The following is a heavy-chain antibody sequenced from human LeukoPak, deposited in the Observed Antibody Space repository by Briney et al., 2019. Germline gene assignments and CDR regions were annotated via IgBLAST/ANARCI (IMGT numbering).Heavy chain of an antibody. CDR3: AKDSPYYYDSSGYFLTFDY. CDR1: GFTFSSYA. D-gene: IGHD3-22*01. V-gene: IGHV3-23*01. Sequence: PGGSLRLSCAASGFTFSSYAMSWVRQAPGMGLEWVSAISGSGGSTYYADSVKGRFTISRDNSKNTLYLQMNSLRAEDTAVYYCAKDSPYYYDSSGYFLTFDYWGQGTLVTVSS. J-gene: IGHJ4*02. CDR2: ISGSGGST.